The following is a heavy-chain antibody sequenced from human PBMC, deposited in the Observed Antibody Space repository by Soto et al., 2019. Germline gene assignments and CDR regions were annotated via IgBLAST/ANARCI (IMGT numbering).Heavy chain of an antibody. V-gene: IGHV1-69*06. D-gene: IGHD3-10*01. CDR1: GGTFSSYA. Sequence: SVKVSCKASGGTFSSYAISWVRQAPGQGLEWMGGIIPIFGTANYAQKFQGRVTITADKSTSTAYMELSSLRSEDTAVYYCARDWGRLYYYGSGSGWFDPWGQGTMVTVYS. J-gene: IGHJ5*02. CDR2: IIPIFGTA. CDR3: ARDWGRLYYYGSGSGWFDP.